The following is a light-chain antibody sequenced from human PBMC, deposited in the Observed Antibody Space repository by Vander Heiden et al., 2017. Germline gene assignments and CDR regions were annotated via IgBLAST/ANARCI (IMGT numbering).Light chain of an antibody. CDR1: QSVSSY. V-gene: IGKV1-39*01. Sequence: DIQLTQPPSSLSASVGERVTLTCRASQSVSSYLDWYQQKPGKAPKLLIYAASSWETGVPSRFSGSGSGTEFTLTISSLQPEDFATYYCQQSYSTPITFGPGTKVDIK. J-gene: IGKJ3*01. CDR2: AAS. CDR3: QQSYSTPIT.